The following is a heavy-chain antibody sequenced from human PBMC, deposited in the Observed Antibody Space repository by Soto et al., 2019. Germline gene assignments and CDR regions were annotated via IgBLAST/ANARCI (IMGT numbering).Heavy chain of an antibody. J-gene: IGHJ5*02. V-gene: IGHV4-30-4*01. CDR2: IYSTGSS. CDR1: GGSISSGNYY. Sequence: PSETLSLTCTVSGGSISSGNYYWSWIRQSPGKGLEWIGYIYSTGSSYYNPSLRSRVSMSVDTSKNQFSLNLSSVTAEETAVYYCARDRGSSWMYKWFDPWGQGTQVTVSS. CDR3: ARDRGSSWMYKWFDP. D-gene: IGHD6-13*01.